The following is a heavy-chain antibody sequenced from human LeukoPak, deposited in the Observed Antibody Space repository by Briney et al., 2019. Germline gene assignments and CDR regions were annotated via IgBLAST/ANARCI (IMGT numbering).Heavy chain of an antibody. CDR3: ARDGGEYYYYYYMDV. V-gene: IGHV1-46*01. CDR1: GYTFTSYY. J-gene: IGHJ6*03. D-gene: IGHD2-21*01. CDR2: ISPSGGST. Sequence: GASVKVSCKASGYTFTSYYMHWVRRAPGQGLEWMGIISPSGGSTSYAQKFQGRVTMTRDTSTSTVYMELSSLRSEDTAVYYCARDGGEYYYYYYMDVWGKGTTVTVSS.